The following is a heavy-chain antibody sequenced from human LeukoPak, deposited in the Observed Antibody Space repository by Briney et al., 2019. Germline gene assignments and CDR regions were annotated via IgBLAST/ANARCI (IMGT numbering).Heavy chain of an antibody. CDR1: GGTFSSYA. CDR3: ARETKYYYDSSAQGDY. D-gene: IGHD3-22*01. CDR2: INPNSGGT. Sequence: ASVKVSCKASGGTFSSYAISWVRQAPGQGLEWMGWINPNSGGTNYAQKFQGRVTMTRDTSISTAYMELSRLRSDDTAVYYCARETKYYYDSSAQGDYWGQGTLVTVSS. V-gene: IGHV1-2*02. J-gene: IGHJ4*02.